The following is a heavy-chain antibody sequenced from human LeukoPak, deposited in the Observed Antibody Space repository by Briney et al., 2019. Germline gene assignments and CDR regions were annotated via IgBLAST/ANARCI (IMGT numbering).Heavy chain of an antibody. CDR3: ARGHIVVLTAPDY. CDR1: GFTFSSYW. Sequence: GGSLRRSCAASGFTFSSYWMHWVRQAPGKGLVWVSRINSDGSSTSYADSVKGRFTISRDNAKNTLYLQMNSLRAEDTVVYYCARGHIVVLTAPDYWGQGTLVTVSS. D-gene: IGHD2-21*02. CDR2: INSDGSST. J-gene: IGHJ4*02. V-gene: IGHV3-74*01.